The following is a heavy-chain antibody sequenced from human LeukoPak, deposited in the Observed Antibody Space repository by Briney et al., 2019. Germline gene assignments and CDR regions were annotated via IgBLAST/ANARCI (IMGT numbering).Heavy chain of an antibody. V-gene: IGHV4-59*01. Sequence: SETLSLTCTVSGGSITSYYWSWIRQFPGKGLEWIGYIYYRGSTSYNPSLKSRVTISADTSQNQFSLKLSSVTAADTAVYYCASRKLGNDYWGQGTLVTVSS. CDR3: ASRKLGNDY. CDR2: IYYRGST. D-gene: IGHD7-27*01. CDR1: GGSITSYY. J-gene: IGHJ4*02.